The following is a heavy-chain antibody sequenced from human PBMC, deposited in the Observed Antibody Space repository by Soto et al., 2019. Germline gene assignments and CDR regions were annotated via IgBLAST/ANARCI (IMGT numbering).Heavy chain of an antibody. CDR1: GYTFTSYY. CDR2: INPSGGST. J-gene: IGHJ4*02. CDR3: GRVLEEWYWYTYYYDSSGYYFDY. Sequence: ASVKVSCKASGYTFTSYYMHWVRQAPGQGLEWMGIINPSGGSTSHAQKFQGRVTMTRDTSTSTVYMELSSLRSEDTAVYYCGRVLEEWYWYTYYYDSSGYYFDYWGQGTLVTVSS. D-gene: IGHD3-22*01. V-gene: IGHV1-46*01.